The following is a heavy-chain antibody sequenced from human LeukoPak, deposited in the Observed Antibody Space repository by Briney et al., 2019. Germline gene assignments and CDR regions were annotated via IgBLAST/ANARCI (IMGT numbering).Heavy chain of an antibody. CDR3: ARDISSSWFAWFDP. CDR1: GGSISSSSYY. J-gene: IGHJ5*02. CDR2: IYYSGST. V-gene: IGHV4-39*07. Sequence: PSETLSLTCTVSGGSISSSSYYWGWIRQPPGKGLEWIGSIYYSGSTYYNPSLKSRVTISVDTSKNQFSLKLSSVTAADTAVYYCARDISSSWFAWFDPWGQGTLVTVSS. D-gene: IGHD6-13*01.